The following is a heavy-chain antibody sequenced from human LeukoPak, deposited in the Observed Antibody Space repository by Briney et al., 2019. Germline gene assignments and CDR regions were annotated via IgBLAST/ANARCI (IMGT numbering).Heavy chain of an antibody. Sequence: GASVKVSCKASGYTFTSYGISWVRQAPGQGLEWMGWISAYYGNTNYAQKLQGRVTMTTDTSTSTAYMELRSLRSDDTAVYYCARDRRRSYDHGDLRDRDAFDIWGQGTMVTVSS. CDR1: GYTFTSYG. J-gene: IGHJ3*02. CDR2: ISAYYGNT. CDR3: ARDRRRSYDHGDLRDRDAFDI. D-gene: IGHD4-17*01. V-gene: IGHV1-18*01.